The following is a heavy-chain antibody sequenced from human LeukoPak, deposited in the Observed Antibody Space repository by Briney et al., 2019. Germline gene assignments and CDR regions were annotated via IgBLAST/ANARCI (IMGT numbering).Heavy chain of an antibody. CDR3: ARDWLQLDFFDY. CDR2: IIPIFGTA. D-gene: IGHD5-24*01. J-gene: IGHJ4*02. V-gene: IGHV1-69*01. CDR1: GGTFSSYA. Sequence: SVKVSCKASGGTFSSYAISWVRQAPGQGLEWMGGIIPIFGTANYAQKFQGRVTITADESTSTAYMELSSLRSEDTAVYYCARDWLQLDFFDYWGQGTLVTVSS.